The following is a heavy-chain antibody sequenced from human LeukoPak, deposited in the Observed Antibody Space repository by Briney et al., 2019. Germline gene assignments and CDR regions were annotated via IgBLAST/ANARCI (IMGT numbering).Heavy chain of an antibody. D-gene: IGHD3-16*01. CDR1: GGSFSGYY. Sequence: SETLSLTCAVYGGSFSGYYWSWIRQPPGKGLEWIGSNSGSTYYNPSLKSRVTISVDTSKNQFSLKLNSVTATDTAVYYCARHYGPWGQGTLVTVSS. J-gene: IGHJ4*02. CDR2: SNSGST. V-gene: IGHV4-34*01. CDR3: ARHYGP.